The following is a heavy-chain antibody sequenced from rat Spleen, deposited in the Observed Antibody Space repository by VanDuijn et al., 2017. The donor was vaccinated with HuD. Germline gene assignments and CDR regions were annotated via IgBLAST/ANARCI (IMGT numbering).Heavy chain of an antibody. V-gene: IGHV5-25*01. Sequence: EVQLVESGGGLVQPGRSLKLSCAASGFTFSDYYMAWVRQAPTKGLEWVASISTGGANIYYRDSVRGRFTISRDNAKSTLYLQMNSLRSEDTATYYCASVYYYVMDAWGQGASVTVSS. CDR2: ISTGGANI. CDR1: GFTFSDYY. J-gene: IGHJ4*01. CDR3: ASVYYYVMDA.